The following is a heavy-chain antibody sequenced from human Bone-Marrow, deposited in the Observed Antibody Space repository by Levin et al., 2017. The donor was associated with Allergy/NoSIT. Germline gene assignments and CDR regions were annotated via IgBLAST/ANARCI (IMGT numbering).Heavy chain of an antibody. Sequence: SETLSLTCTVSGGSISSSSYYWGWIRQPPGKGLEWIGSIYYSGSTYYNPSLKSRVTISVDTSKNQFSLKLSSVTAADTAVYYCARLVGRGGNADYWGQGTLVTVSS. CDR3: ARLVGRGGNADY. V-gene: IGHV4-39*01. CDR1: GGSISSSSYY. CDR2: IYYSGST. D-gene: IGHD4-23*01. J-gene: IGHJ4*02.